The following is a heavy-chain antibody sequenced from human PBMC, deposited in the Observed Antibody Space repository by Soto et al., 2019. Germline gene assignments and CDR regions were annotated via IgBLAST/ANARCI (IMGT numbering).Heavy chain of an antibody. Sequence: SETLSLTCTVSGGSISSYYWSWIRQPPGKGLEWIGYIYYSGSTNYNPSLKTRVIISVDTTKNLSSLKLSSVTAANTVAYYWTREFILLWFFVYWGHGTLGTFS. CDR3: TREFILLWFFVY. CDR2: IYYSGST. D-gene: IGHD5-18*01. J-gene: IGHJ4*01. V-gene: IGHV4-59*01. CDR1: GGSISSYY.